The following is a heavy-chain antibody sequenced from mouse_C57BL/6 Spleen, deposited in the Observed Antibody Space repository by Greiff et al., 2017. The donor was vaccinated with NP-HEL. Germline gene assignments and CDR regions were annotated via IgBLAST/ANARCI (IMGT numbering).Heavy chain of an antibody. V-gene: IGHV5-9*01. J-gene: IGHJ4*01. CDR3: ARHNSRGPRYYAMDY. CDR1: GFTFSSYT. D-gene: IGHD2-10*02. CDR2: ISGGGGNT. Sequence: EVQGVESGGGLVKPGGSLKLSCAASGFTFSSYTMSWVRQTPEKRLEWVATISGGGGNTYYPDSVKGRFTISRDNAKNTLYLQMSSLRSEDTALYYCARHNSRGPRYYAMDYWGQGTSVTVSS.